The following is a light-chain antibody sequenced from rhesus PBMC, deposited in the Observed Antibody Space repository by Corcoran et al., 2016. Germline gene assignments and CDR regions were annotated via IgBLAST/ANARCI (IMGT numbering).Light chain of an antibody. Sequence: DIQMTQSPSSLSASVGDRVTITCRASENVNNYLNWYQQKSGKAPKLLIYKASILQSGVPSRFSGSGAGTVFTRTISSLQSGEFATYHCQQYDSRPYSFGQGTKVEIK. CDR1: ENVNNY. V-gene: IGKV1-74*01. J-gene: IGKJ2*01. CDR3: QQYDSRPYS. CDR2: KAS.